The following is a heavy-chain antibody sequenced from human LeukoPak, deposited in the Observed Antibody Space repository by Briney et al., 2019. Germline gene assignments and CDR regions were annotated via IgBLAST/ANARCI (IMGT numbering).Heavy chain of an antibody. CDR2: IYYSGST. J-gene: IGHJ4*02. Sequence: SETLSLTCTVSGGSITNYYWSWIRQPPGKGLEWIGYIYYSGSTKYNPSLKSRVTMSGDMSKNQLSLKLSSVTAADTAVYYCARDAYYYDSSGYIRFDYWGQGTLVTVSS. V-gene: IGHV4-59*12. D-gene: IGHD3-22*01. CDR1: GGSITNYY. CDR3: ARDAYYYDSSGYIRFDY.